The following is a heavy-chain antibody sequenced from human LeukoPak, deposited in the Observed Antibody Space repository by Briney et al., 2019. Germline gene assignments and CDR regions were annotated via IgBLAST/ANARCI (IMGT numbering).Heavy chain of an antibody. D-gene: IGHD2-21*02. CDR2: ISYDGSNK. CDR3: AKEASYCGGDCYSL. V-gene: IGHV3-30*18. Sequence: PGGSLRLSCAASGFTFSSYGMHWVRQAPGKGLEWVAVISYDGSNKYYADSVKGRFTISRDNSKNTLYLQTNSLRAEDTAVYYCAKEASYCGGDCYSLWGQGTLVTVSS. J-gene: IGHJ4*02. CDR1: GFTFSSYG.